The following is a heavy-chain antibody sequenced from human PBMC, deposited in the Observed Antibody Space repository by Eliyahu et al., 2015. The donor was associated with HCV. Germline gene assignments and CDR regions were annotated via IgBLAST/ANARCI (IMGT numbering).Heavy chain of an antibody. CDR1: GGSISSYY. J-gene: IGHJ3*02. D-gene: IGHD3-10*01. CDR3: ARGHTSGAFDI. CDR2: IYYSGST. Sequence: QVQLQESGPGLVKPSETLSLTCTVSGGSISSYYWSWIRQPPGKGLEWIGYIYYSGSTNYNPSLKSRVTISVDTSKNQFSLKLSSVTAADTAVYYCARGHTSGAFDIWGQGTMVTVSS. V-gene: IGHV4-59*01.